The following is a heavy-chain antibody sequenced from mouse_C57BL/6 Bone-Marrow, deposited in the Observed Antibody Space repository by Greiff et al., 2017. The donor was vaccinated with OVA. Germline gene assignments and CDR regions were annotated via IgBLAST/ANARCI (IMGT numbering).Heavy chain of an antibody. CDR2: IDPENGDT. CDR1: GFNIKDDY. D-gene: IGHD2-5*01. Sequence: EVQLVESGAELVRPGASVKLSCTASGFNIKDDYMHWVKQRPEQGLEWIGWIDPENGDTEYASKFQGKATITADTSSNTAYLQLSSLTSEDTAVYYCTTYSNYVDYAMDYWGQGTSVTVSS. J-gene: IGHJ4*01. CDR3: TTYSNYVDYAMDY. V-gene: IGHV14-4*01.